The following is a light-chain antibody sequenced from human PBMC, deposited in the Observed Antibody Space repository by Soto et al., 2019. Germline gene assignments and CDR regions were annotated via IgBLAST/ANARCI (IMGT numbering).Light chain of an antibody. CDR3: QQSYNTPIT. J-gene: IGKJ5*01. V-gene: IGKV1-39*01. CDR1: RTIDNY. CDR2: ATS. Sequence: DIQMTQSPSSLSASLGDRVTITCRASRTIDNYLNWYQQKPGRAPELLVYATSSLQSGVPSRFTGGGSGTHFTLTISGLQHEDFETYSCQQSYNTPITLGQGTRLEIK.